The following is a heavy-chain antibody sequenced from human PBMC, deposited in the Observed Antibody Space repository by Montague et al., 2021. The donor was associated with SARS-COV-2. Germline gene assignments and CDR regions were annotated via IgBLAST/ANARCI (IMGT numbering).Heavy chain of an antibody. D-gene: IGHD3-10*01. CDR1: GFSLSTSGMC. V-gene: IGHV2-70*01. CDR3: ARTYYYGSGSYYTYYFDC. J-gene: IGHJ4*02. Sequence: PALVKPTQTLTLTCTFSGFSLSTSGMCVSWIRQPPGKALEWLALIDWDDDKYYSTSLKTRPTLSKDTSKNQVVLTMTNMDPVDTATYYCARTYYYGSGSYYTYYFDCWGQGTLVTVSS. CDR2: IDWDDDK.